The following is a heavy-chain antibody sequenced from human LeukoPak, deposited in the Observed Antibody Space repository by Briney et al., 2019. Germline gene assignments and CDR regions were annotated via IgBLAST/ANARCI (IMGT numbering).Heavy chain of an antibody. CDR2: INRDGSEK. CDR1: GLTFNTYW. Sequence: PGGSLRLSRAASGLTFNTYWMTWVRQAPGKGLEWVANINRDGSEKNYVGSVRGRFTISRDNTKNSLYLQMNSLTVEDTAVYYCGRGPGYRSDYWGQGTLVTVSS. V-gene: IGHV3-7*05. CDR3: GRGPGYRSDY. J-gene: IGHJ4*02. D-gene: IGHD5-12*01.